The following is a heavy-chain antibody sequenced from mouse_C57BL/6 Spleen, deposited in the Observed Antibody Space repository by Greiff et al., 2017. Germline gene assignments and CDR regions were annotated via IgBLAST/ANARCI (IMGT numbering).Heavy chain of an antibody. CDR3: ARDYDYAMDY. Sequence: EVMLVESGPELVKPGASVKISCKASGYSFTGYYMNWVKQSPEKSLEWIGEINPSTGGTTYNQKFKAKATLTVDKSSSTAYMQLKSLTSEDSAVYYCARDYDYAMDYWGQGTSVTVSS. D-gene: IGHD1-1*02. V-gene: IGHV1-42*01. CDR1: GYSFTGYY. J-gene: IGHJ4*01. CDR2: INPSTGGT.